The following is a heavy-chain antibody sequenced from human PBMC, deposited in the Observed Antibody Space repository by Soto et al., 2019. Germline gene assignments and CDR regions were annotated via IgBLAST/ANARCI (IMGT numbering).Heavy chain of an antibody. V-gene: IGHV4-28*03. Sequence: PSETLSLTCAVSGYSISSSNWWGWIRQPPGKGLEWIGYIYYSGTTYYNPSLKSRVTISVDRSKNQFSLRLSSVTAADTAVYYCASDDKYDTSGIDYWGQGTLVTVSS. CDR1: GYSISSSNW. CDR2: IYYSGTT. J-gene: IGHJ4*02. CDR3: ASDDKYDTSGIDY. D-gene: IGHD3-22*01.